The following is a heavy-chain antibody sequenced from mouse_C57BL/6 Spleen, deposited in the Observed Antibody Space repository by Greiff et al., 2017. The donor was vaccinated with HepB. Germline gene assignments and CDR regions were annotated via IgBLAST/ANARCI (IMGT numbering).Heavy chain of an antibody. D-gene: IGHD4-1*01. CDR2: ISYDGSN. Sequence: EVKLVESGPGLVKPSQSLSLTCSVTGYSITSGYYWNWIRQFPGNKLEWMGYISYDGSNNYNPSLKNRISITRDTSKNQFFLKLNSVTTEDTATYYCASWERFAYWGQGTLVTVSA. CDR1: GYSITSGYY. CDR3: ASWERFAY. J-gene: IGHJ3*01. V-gene: IGHV3-6*01.